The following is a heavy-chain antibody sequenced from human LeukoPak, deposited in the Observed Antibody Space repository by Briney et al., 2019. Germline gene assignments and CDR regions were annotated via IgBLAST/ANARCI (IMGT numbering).Heavy chain of an antibody. D-gene: IGHD1-26*01. J-gene: IGHJ4*02. V-gene: IGHV3-33*01. CDR3: ATDAGGGPFDY. CDR1: GFTFSTYG. Sequence: GGSLRLSCAASGFTFSTYGMHWVRQAPGKGLEWVAVIWSDGSNKYCADSVKGRFTISRDNSKNTLYLQMNSLRAEDTAVYYCATDAGGGPFDYWGQGTLVTVSS. CDR2: IWSDGSNK.